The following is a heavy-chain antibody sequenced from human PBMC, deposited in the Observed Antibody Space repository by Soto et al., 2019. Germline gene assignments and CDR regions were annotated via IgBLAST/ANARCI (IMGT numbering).Heavy chain of an antibody. V-gene: IGHV3-21*06. Sequence: KPGGSLRLSCTVLGFTLTNENMNWVRQAPGKGLEWVSSISSRSTFINYADSVKGRFTISRDNDKGLVYLQMNSLRAEDTAVYYCARDPPLSMIGVVGVDDFWGQGTLVTVSS. CDR3: ARDPPLSMIGVVGVDDF. CDR1: GFTLTNEN. CDR2: ISSRSTFI. D-gene: IGHD3-22*01. J-gene: IGHJ4*02.